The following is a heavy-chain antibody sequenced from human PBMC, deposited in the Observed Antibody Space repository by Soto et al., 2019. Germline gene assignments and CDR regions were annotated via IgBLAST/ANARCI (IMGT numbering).Heavy chain of an antibody. CDR1: GGTFSSYA. V-gene: IGHV1-69*13. CDR2: IIPIFGTA. D-gene: IGHD2-2*01. J-gene: IGHJ6*02. Sequence: SVKVSCKASGGTFSSYAISWVRQAPGQGLEWMGGIIPIFGTANYAQKFQGRVTITADESTSTAYKELSSLRSEDTAVYYCARDNCSSTSCYPILWNYYYGMDVWGQGTTVTVSS. CDR3: ARDNCSSTSCYPILWNYYYGMDV.